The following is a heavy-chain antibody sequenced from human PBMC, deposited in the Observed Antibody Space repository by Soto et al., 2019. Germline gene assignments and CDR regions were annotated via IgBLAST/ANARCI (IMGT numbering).Heavy chain of an antibody. J-gene: IGHJ5*02. Sequence: VASVKVSCKASGYTFTGYYMHWVRQAPGQGLEWMGWINPNSGGTNYAQKFQGRVTMTRDTSISTAYMELSRLRSDDTAVYYCARVRITMVRGVFNWFDPWGQGTLVTVSS. D-gene: IGHD3-10*01. CDR3: ARVRITMVRGVFNWFDP. CDR1: GYTFTGYY. V-gene: IGHV1-2*02. CDR2: INPNSGGT.